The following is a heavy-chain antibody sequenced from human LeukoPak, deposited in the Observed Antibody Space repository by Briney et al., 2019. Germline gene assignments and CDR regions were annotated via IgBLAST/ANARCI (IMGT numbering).Heavy chain of an antibody. CDR2: NNPNSGGA. V-gene: IGHV1-2*02. Sequence: ASVKVSCKVSGNTFTGYFIHWVRQAPGQGFEWMGWNNPNSGGANYAQKFQGRVTMTRDTSITTAFMELSRLRSDDTAVYFCATLDALDMWGQGTMVTVSS. CDR1: GNTFTGYF. CDR3: ATLDALDM. J-gene: IGHJ3*02.